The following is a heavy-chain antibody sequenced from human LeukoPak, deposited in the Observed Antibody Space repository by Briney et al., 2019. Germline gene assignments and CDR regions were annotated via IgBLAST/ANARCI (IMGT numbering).Heavy chain of an antibody. CDR2: IYYSGST. J-gene: IGHJ5*01. CDR3: ARQIAVVEPTDPNWFDS. D-gene: IGHD2-21*01. CDR1: GDSISIYY. Sequence: RSSETLSLTCTVSGDSISIYYWSWIRQPPGKGLEWIGYIYYSGSTNYNPSLKSRVTISVDTSKNQFSLRLTSVTAADTAVYYCARQIAVVEPTDPNWFDSWGQGTLVTVSS. V-gene: IGHV4-59*08.